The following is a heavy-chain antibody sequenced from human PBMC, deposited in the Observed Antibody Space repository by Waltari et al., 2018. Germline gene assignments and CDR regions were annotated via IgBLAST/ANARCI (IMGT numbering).Heavy chain of an antibody. V-gene: IGHV1-8*01. CDR2: MNPNSVNT. CDR3: ARGTRSARSRNYNWFDP. D-gene: IGHD1-7*01. CDR1: GYTFTSYE. Sequence: QVQLVQSGAEVTKHGASVTVSCQTSGYTFTSYEINWERQATGQGLEWMGWMNPNSVNTGYAQKFQGRVTMTRNTSISTAYMELSSLRSEDTAVYYCARGTRSARSRNYNWFDPWGQGTLVTVSS. J-gene: IGHJ5*02.